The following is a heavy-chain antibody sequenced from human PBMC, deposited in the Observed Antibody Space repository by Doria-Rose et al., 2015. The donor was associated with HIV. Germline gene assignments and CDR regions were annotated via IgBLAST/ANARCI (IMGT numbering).Heavy chain of an antibody. V-gene: IGHV3-21*01. Sequence: QLVQSGGGLVRPGGSLRLSCATSGFTFSSHRINWVRQAPGKGLEWVSSISSTIAYINYADSVRGRFTISRDNARNSLYLQMDSLRAEDTAIYYCATGVTLGYWGQGTLVTVSS. CDR1: GFTFSSHR. J-gene: IGHJ4*02. D-gene: IGHD3-10*01. CDR3: ATGVTLGY. CDR2: ISSTIAYI.